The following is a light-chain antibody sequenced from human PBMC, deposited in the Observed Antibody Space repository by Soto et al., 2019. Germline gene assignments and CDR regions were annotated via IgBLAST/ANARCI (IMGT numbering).Light chain of an antibody. CDR1: SSNIGAGYD. CDR2: GNS. Sequence: QSVLTQPPSVSGAPGLRVTISCTGSSSNIGAGYDVHWYQQLPGTAPKLLIYGNSNRPSGVPDRFSGSKSGTSASLAITGLQAEYEADYCCQSYDSSLSGSVFGGGTKLTVL. J-gene: IGLJ2*01. CDR3: QSYDSSLSGSV. V-gene: IGLV1-40*01.